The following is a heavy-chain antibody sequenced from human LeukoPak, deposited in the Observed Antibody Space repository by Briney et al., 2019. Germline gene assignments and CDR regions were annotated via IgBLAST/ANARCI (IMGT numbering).Heavy chain of an antibody. D-gene: IGHD2-15*01. CDR3: ASSPPARWPYDY. J-gene: IGHJ4*02. CDR1: GFTFSSYA. V-gene: IGHV3-30*01. Sequence: GGSLRPSCAASGFTFSSYAMHWVRQAPGKGLEWVAVISYDGSNKYYADSVKGRFTISRDNSKNTLYLQMNSLRAEDTAVYYCASSPPARWPYDYWGQGTLVTVSS. CDR2: ISYDGSNK.